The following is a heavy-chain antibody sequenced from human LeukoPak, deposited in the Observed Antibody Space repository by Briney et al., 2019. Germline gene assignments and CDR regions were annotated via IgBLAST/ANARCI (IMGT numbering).Heavy chain of an antibody. V-gene: IGHV3-66*02. D-gene: IGHD2/OR15-2a*01. Sequence: GGSLRLSCAASGFTVSSNYMSWVRQAPGKGLEWVSVIYSGGSTYYSDSVKGRFTISRDNSKNTLYLQMNSLRAEDTAVYYCARSLNSYFDYWGQGTLVTVSS. J-gene: IGHJ4*02. CDR3: ARSLNSYFDY. CDR2: IYSGGST. CDR1: GFTVSSNY.